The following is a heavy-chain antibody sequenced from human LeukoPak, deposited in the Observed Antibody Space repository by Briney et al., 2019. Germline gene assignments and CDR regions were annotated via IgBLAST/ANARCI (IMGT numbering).Heavy chain of an antibody. J-gene: IGHJ6*03. CDR3: TRGCDSYYYYSMDV. CDR2: IIPILRTP. Sequence: ASLKVSCKASGYTFSNYAINWVRQAPGQGLEWMGGIIPILRTPSYAEKFQGRVTITTDESTSTAHMELSGLRSEDTAVYYCTRGCDSYYYYSMDVWGRGTTVIVSS. CDR1: GYTFSNYA. V-gene: IGHV1-69*05.